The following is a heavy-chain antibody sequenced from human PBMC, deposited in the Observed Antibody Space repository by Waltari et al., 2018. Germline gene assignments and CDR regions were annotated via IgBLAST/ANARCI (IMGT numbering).Heavy chain of an antibody. CDR3: ARGSGSQAGL. CDR1: GYDFTAYS. D-gene: IGHD1-26*01. CDR2: VNPNTGAT. Sequence: QVQLVQSGAELKKPGASVKVSCRASGYDFTAYSIHWVRQAPGEGLEWMGRVNPNTGATDYAQRFQDRVTRTRDTSITTVYMDLSRLTSDDTAVYFCARGSGSQAGLWGQGTLVTVSS. V-gene: IGHV1-2*06. J-gene: IGHJ4*02.